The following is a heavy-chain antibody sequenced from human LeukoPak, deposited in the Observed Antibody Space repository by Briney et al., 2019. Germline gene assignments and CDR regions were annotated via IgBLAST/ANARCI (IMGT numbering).Heavy chain of an antibody. D-gene: IGHD1-26*01. CDR3: ARDKASGSSYGSSFHF. V-gene: IGHV3-7*01. CDR2: IKEDGSER. CDR1: GFTFNYYW. J-gene: IGHJ3*01. Sequence: PGGSLRLPCAASGFTFNYYWMTWVRQGPGKGLEWVATIKEDGSERYYVESVKGRFTISRDNAKNSLYLQMNSLRVEDTALYYCARDKASGSSYGSSFHFWGQGTMVTVSS.